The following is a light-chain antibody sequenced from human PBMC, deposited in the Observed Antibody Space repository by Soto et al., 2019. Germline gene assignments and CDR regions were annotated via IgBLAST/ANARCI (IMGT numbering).Light chain of an antibody. V-gene: IGKV3-15*01. CDR1: QSVGSN. CDR3: QQYPNWPST. CDR2: GAS. Sequence: EIVMTQSPATLSVSPGERASLSCRASQSVGSNLAWYQQTAGQAPRLLIYGASTRATGIPARFSGRGSGTAFTLTISSLQSEDFAVYSCQQYPNWPSTFGQGTKLEIK. J-gene: IGKJ2*01.